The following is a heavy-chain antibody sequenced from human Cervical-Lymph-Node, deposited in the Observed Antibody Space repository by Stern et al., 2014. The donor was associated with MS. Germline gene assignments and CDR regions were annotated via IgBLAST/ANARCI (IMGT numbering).Heavy chain of an antibody. CDR2: SKWKTDGGTT. D-gene: IGHD2-2*01. Sequence: EVQLLESGGGLVKPGGSLRLSCAASGFTVTNVWMNWVRQAPGKGRQGVGRSKWKTDGGTTDYAAPVKARFTISRDDSKNTLYLHMNSLKIEDTAVYYCTTAPFSTPFDFWGQGTPVTVSS. CDR3: TTAPFSTPFDF. J-gene: IGHJ4*02. V-gene: IGHV3-15*01. CDR1: GFTVTNVW.